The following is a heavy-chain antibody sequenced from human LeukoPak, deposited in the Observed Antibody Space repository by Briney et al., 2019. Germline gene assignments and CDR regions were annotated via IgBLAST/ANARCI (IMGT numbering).Heavy chain of an antibody. D-gene: IGHD6-6*01. CDR3: ARDSEQLVGYYFDY. CDR1: GYTFTGYY. V-gene: IGHV1-2*02. CDR2: INPNSGGT. Sequence: ASVKVSCKASGYTFTGYYMHWVRQAPGQGLEWMGWINPNSGGTNYAQKFQGRVTMTRDTSISTAYMELSRLRSDDTAVYYCARDSEQLVGYYFDYWGQGTLVTVSS. J-gene: IGHJ4*02.